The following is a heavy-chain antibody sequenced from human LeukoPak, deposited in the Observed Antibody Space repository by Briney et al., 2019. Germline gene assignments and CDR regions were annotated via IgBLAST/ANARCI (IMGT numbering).Heavy chain of an antibody. CDR2: IFQSGSA. D-gene: IGHD3-22*01. V-gene: IGHV4-38-2*02. CDR3: ARRPHAYYYDSSGRPFGI. Sequence: PSETLSLTCSVSGYSIRSGYYWAWIRQPPGKGLEWIGSIFQSGSAFYNPSLKSRVSISVGTSKNEFSLKLSSVIAADTAVYYCARRPHAYYYDSSGRPFGIWGQGTMVTVSS. CDR1: GYSIRSGYY. J-gene: IGHJ3*02.